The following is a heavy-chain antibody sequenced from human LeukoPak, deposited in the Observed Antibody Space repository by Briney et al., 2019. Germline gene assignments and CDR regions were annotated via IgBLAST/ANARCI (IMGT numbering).Heavy chain of an antibody. Sequence: PGRSLRLSCAASGFTLSRYDMHWVRQAPGKGLEWVAIICYGGTNKYFADSVKGRFTISRDNSKKTLYLQMNSLRAEDTAVYYCARDSTLRYYFDYWGQGTLVTVSS. D-gene: IGHD1-1*01. CDR3: ARDSTLRYYFDY. CDR1: GFTLSRYD. J-gene: IGHJ4*02. V-gene: IGHV3-33*08. CDR2: ICYGGTNK.